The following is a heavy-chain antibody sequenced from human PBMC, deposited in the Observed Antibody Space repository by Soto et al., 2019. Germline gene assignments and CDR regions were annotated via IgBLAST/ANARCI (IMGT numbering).Heavy chain of an antibody. CDR1: GFTVSSNY. V-gene: IGHV3-53*01. CDR3: ARDRHYYDSSGYYYYYYYGMDV. Sequence: PGGSLRLSCAASGFTVSSNYMSWVRQAPGKGLEWVSVIYSGGSTYYADSVKGRFTISRDNSKNTLYLQMNSLRAEDTAVYYCARDRHYYDSSGYYYYYYYGMDVWGQGTTVTVSS. J-gene: IGHJ6*02. D-gene: IGHD3-22*01. CDR2: IYSGGST.